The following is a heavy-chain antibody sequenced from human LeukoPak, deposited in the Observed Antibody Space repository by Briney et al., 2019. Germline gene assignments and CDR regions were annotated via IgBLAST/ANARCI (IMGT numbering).Heavy chain of an antibody. CDR3: ARGFGYCSGGSCYSGYYFDY. CDR2: INHSGST. J-gene: IGHJ4*02. Sequence: SETLSLTCAVYGGSFSGYYWSWIRQPPGKGLEWIGEINHSGSTNYNPSLKSRVTISVDTSKNQFSLKLSSVTAADTAVYYCARGFGYCSGGSCYSGYYFDYWGQGTLVTVSS. V-gene: IGHV4-34*01. D-gene: IGHD2-15*01. CDR1: GGSFSGYY.